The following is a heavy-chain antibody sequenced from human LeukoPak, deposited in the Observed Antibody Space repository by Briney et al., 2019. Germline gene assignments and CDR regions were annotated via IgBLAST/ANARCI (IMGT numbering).Heavy chain of an antibody. CDR3: ARGAPWGTWDGGFDT. CDR2: IFPKNGGV. CDR1: GYTFSDHY. Sequence: GASVKVSCKASGYTFSDHYIHWVRQAPGQGLEWMGWIFPKNGGVNYAQKFQGRVTMTRDTSISAADMELSRLRSDDTAIYYCARGAPWGTWDGGFDTWGQGTTVTVSS. V-gene: IGHV1-2*02. D-gene: IGHD1-7*01. J-gene: IGHJ3*02.